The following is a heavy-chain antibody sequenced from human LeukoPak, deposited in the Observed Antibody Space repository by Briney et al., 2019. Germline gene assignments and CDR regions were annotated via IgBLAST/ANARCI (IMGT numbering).Heavy chain of an antibody. D-gene: IGHD1-26*01. Sequence: GGSLRLSCAGAGFDFSYLTVNWVRHSPERGLEWVSSISRSGSNIYYADSVKGPFTRSTDNAKNSFYLQIDRMRGNGMVICYCASRMATTTWDYWGQGTLVTVSS. V-gene: IGHV3-21*01. CDR2: ISRSGSNI. CDR1: GFDFSYLT. CDR3: ASRMATTTWDY. J-gene: IGHJ4*02.